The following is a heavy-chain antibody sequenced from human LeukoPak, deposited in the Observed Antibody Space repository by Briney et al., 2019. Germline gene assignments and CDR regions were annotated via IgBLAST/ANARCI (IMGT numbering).Heavy chain of an antibody. CDR2: ITDAVGST. Sequence: GGSLRLSCAASGFTFSSYAMSWVRQAPGKGLEWVSAITDAVGSTHYADSVKGRFTISSDNSKNTVYLQMNSLRPEDMAVYYCAKEIFSGLLYIDYWGQGTLVTVSS. V-gene: IGHV3-23*01. CDR3: AKEIFSGLLYIDY. J-gene: IGHJ4*02. CDR1: GFTFSSYA. D-gene: IGHD5-12*01.